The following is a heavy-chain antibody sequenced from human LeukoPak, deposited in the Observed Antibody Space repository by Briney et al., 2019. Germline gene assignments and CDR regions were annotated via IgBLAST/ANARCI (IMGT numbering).Heavy chain of an antibody. D-gene: IGHD3-10*01. Sequence: GGSLRLSCAASGFTFSDYYMSWIRQAPGKGLEWVSYISSSGSTIYYADSVKGRFTISRDNAKNSLYLQMNSLRAEDTAVYYCARDSGLTRPREYYFDYWGQGTLVTVSS. CDR1: GFTFSDYY. CDR3: ARDSGLTRPREYYFDY. V-gene: IGHV3-11*01. J-gene: IGHJ4*02. CDR2: ISSSGSTI.